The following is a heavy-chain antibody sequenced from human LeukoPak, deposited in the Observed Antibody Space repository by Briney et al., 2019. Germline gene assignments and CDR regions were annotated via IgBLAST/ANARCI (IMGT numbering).Heavy chain of an antibody. J-gene: IGHJ4*02. V-gene: IGHV4-39*07. CDR3: ARDRKESYYDFWSGHHYFDY. D-gene: IGHD3-3*01. CDR1: GGSISSGGYY. Sequence: SETLSLTCTVSGGSISSGGYYWSWIRQPPGKGLEWIGEINHSGSTNYNPSLKSRVTISVDTSKNQFSLKLSSVTAADTAVYYCARDRKESYYDFWSGHHYFDYWGQGTLVTVSS. CDR2: INHSGST.